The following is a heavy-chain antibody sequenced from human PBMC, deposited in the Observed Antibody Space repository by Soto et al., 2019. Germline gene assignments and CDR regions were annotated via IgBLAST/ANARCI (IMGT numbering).Heavy chain of an antibody. Sequence: SETLSLTCAVSGVSISSGNWWTWVRQTPQRGLEYIGEIFHDGTANYYPSFERRVAISVDTSKNQFSLKLTSVTAADTAIYFCARLVYDTRLNYMYFDPWGQGTQVTVSS. J-gene: IGHJ4*02. CDR3: ARLVYDTRLNYMYFDP. V-gene: IGHV4-4*02. CDR1: GVSISSGNW. CDR2: IFHDGTA. D-gene: IGHD3-10*01.